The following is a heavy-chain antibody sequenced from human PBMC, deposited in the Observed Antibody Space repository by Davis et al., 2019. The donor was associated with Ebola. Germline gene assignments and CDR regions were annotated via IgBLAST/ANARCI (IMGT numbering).Heavy chain of an antibody. V-gene: IGHV1-18*01. D-gene: IGHD2-2*01. CDR1: GYTFTSYG. J-gene: IGHJ3*02. Sequence: ASVKASCKASGYTFTSYGISWVRQAPGQGLEWMGWISAYNGNTNYAQKLQGRITMTTDTSTSTAYMELRSLTSDDTAIYYCARDIGVAVPGVMKDAFDIWGQGTMVTVSS. CDR3: ARDIGVAVPGVMKDAFDI. CDR2: ISAYNGNT.